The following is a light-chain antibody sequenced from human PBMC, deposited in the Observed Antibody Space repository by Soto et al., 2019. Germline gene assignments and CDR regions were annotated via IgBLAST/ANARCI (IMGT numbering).Light chain of an antibody. CDR3: QQADTFPIT. CDR2: DAS. Sequence: EIVMTQSPATLSVSPGERATLSCRASQSVSSYLAWYQQKPGQAPRLLIYDASNRATGIPARFSGSGSGTDFTLTINSLQSEDFAIYYCQQADTFPITFGQGTRLEI. J-gene: IGKJ5*01. CDR1: QSVSSY. V-gene: IGKV3D-15*01.